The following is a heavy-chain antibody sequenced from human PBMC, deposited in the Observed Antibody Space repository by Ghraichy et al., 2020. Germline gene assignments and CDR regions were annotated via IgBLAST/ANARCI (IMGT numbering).Heavy chain of an antibody. D-gene: IGHD3-22*01. CDR1: GFTFSSYW. J-gene: IGHJ3*02. CDR3: ARDFPTYYYDSRGTPIALDAFDI. Sequence: GGSLRLSCAASGFTFSSYWMHWVRQAPGKGLVWVSRIKSDGSSSSYADSVKGRFTISRDNAKNTLYLQMNSLRAEDTAVYYCARDFPTYYYDSRGTPIALDAFDIWGQGTMVTVSS. V-gene: IGHV3-74*01. CDR2: IKSDGSSS.